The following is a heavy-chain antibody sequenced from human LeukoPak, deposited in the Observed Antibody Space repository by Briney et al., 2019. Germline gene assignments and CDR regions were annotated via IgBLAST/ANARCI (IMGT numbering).Heavy chain of an antibody. J-gene: IGHJ3*02. CDR1: GGSISSGGYY. Sequence: SETLSLTCTVSGGSISSGGYYWSWIRQPPGKGLEWIGYIYHSGSTYYNPSLKSRVTISVDRSKNQFSRKLSSVTAADTAVYYCARGMARSDYYDRPRAFDIWGQGTMVTVSS. CDR3: ARGMARSDYYDRPRAFDI. V-gene: IGHV4-30-2*01. D-gene: IGHD3-10*02. CDR2: IYHSGST.